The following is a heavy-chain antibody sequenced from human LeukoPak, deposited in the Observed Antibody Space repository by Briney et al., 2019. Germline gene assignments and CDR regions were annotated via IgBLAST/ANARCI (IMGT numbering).Heavy chain of an antibody. V-gene: IGHV3-23*01. CDR2: ISGNSGYT. CDR3: VKDPINGANVRGPYGMGV. J-gene: IGHJ6*02. CDR1: GFTFSTYA. Sequence: GGSLRLSCAASGFTFSTYAMSWVRQAPGKGLEWISAISGNSGYTYYADSVEGRFAIYRDNFRNMVFLQMNSLRAEDTALYYCVKDPINGANVRGPYGMGVWGQGTTVTVSS. D-gene: IGHD4/OR15-4a*01.